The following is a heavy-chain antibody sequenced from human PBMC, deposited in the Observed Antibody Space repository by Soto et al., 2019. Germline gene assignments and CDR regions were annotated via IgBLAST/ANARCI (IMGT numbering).Heavy chain of an antibody. J-gene: IGHJ3*02. Sequence: SETLSLTCTVSGGSISSYYWSWIRQPPGKGLEWIGYIYYSGSTNYNPSLKSRVTISVDTSKNQFSLKLSSVTAADTAVYYCARDTDYGDYVAFDIWGQGTMVTVSS. CDR1: GGSISSYY. CDR3: ARDTDYGDYVAFDI. CDR2: IYYSGST. V-gene: IGHV4-59*01. D-gene: IGHD4-17*01.